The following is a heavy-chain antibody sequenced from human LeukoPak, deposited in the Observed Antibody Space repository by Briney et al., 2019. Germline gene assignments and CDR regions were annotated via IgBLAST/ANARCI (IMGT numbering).Heavy chain of an antibody. CDR1: GFTFSCYE. CDR3: AELGITMIGGV. D-gene: IGHD3-10*02. CDR2: ISSSGSTT. J-gene: IGHJ6*04. Sequence: AGGSLRLSCAASGFTFSCYEMNWVRQAPGKGLEWVSYISSSGSTTYYADSVKSRFTISRDNAKNSLYLQMNSLRAEDTAVYYCAELGITMIGGVWGKGTTVTISS. V-gene: IGHV3-48*03.